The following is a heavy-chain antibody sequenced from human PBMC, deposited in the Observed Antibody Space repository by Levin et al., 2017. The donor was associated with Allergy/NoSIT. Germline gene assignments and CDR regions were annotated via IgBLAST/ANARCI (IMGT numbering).Heavy chain of an antibody. CDR2: ISYDGSNK. J-gene: IGHJ6*02. Sequence: GGSLRLSCAASGFTFSSYAMHWVRQAPGKGLEWVAVISYDGSNKYYADSVKGRFTISRDNSKNTLYLQMNSLRAEDTAVYYCARAAYDYVWGSYRYDYYDYGMDGWGQGTTVTVSS. V-gene: IGHV3-30*04. CDR3: ARAAYDYVWGSYRYDYYDYGMDG. CDR1: GFTFSSYA. D-gene: IGHD3-16*02.